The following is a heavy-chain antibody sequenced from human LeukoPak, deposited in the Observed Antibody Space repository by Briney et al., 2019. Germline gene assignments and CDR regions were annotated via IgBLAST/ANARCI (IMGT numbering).Heavy chain of an antibody. D-gene: IGHD6-19*01. CDR2: IWYDGSNK. CDR3: ARDRVYSSGWFDY. V-gene: IGHV3-33*01. Sequence: ARSLRLSCAASGFTFSSYGMHWVRKAPAPGLELVAVIWYDGSNKYYADSVKGRFTISRDNSKNTLYLQMNSLRAEDTAVYYCARDRVYSSGWFDYWGQGTLVTVSS. J-gene: IGHJ4*02. CDR1: GFTFSSYG.